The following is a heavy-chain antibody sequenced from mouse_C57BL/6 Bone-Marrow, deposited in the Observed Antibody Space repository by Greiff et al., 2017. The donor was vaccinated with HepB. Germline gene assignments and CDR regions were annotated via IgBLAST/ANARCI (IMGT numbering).Heavy chain of an antibody. CDR1: GFTFSDYY. CDR3: ARVFMTTVVATGYFDV. J-gene: IGHJ1*03. V-gene: IGHV5-16*01. Sequence: DVMLVESEGGLVQPGSSMKLSCTASGFTFSDYYMAWVRQVPEKGLEWVANINYDGSSTYYLDSLKSRFIISIDNAKNILYLQMSSLKSEDTATYDCARVFMTTVVATGYFDVWGTGTTVTVSS. D-gene: IGHD1-1*01. CDR2: INYDGSST.